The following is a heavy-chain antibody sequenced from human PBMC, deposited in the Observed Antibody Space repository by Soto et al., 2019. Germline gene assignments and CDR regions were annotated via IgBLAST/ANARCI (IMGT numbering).Heavy chain of an antibody. CDR2: INPNSGGT. J-gene: IGHJ6*02. D-gene: IGHD4-4*01. CDR1: GYTFTGYY. V-gene: IGHV1-2*02. Sequence: GASVKFSCKASGYTFTGYYMHWVRQAPGQGLEWMGWINPNSGGTNYAQKFQGRVTMTRDTSISTAYMELSRLRSDDTAVYYCARVASTVTTHYYYYGMDVWGQGTTVTVSS. CDR3: ARVASTVTTHYYYYGMDV.